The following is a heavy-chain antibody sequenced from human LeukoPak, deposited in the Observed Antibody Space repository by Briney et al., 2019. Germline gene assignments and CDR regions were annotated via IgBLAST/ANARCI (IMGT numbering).Heavy chain of an antibody. V-gene: IGHV3-21*01. CDR3: ARDRDSSWYDY. CDR1: GLTFSNYA. Sequence: GGSLRLSCAASGLTFSNYAMSWVRQAPGKGLEWVSSISSSSSYIYYADSVKGRFTISRDNAKNSLYLQMNSLRAEDTAVYYCARDRDSSWYDYWGQGTLVTVSS. D-gene: IGHD6-13*01. CDR2: ISSSSSYI. J-gene: IGHJ4*02.